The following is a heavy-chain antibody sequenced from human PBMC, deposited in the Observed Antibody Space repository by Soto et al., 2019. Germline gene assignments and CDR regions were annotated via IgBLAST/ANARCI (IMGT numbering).Heavy chain of an antibody. CDR3: TRAPTRECSGGTCYDANWFDP. J-gene: IGHJ5*02. CDR1: GFTFSSYS. Sequence: GGSLRLSCAASGFTFSSYSMNWVRQASGKGLEWVARMRSKANSFATTYAASVKGRFTISRDDSKNTAYLQMDSLKTEDTAVYYCTRAPTRECSGGTCYDANWFDPWGQGTQVTVSS. D-gene: IGHD2-15*01. V-gene: IGHV3-73*01. CDR2: MRSKANSFAT.